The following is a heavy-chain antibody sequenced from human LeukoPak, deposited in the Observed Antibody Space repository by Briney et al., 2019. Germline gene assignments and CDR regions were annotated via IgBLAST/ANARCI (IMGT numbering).Heavy chain of an antibody. CDR1: GYTFTRHY. CDR2: INPSGGST. CDR3: ARERGVAVAGEGVDP. D-gene: IGHD6-19*01. J-gene: IGHJ5*02. V-gene: IGHV1-46*01. Sequence: ASVKVSCKASGYTFTRHYIQWVRQVPGQGLEWMGIINPSGGSTSYAQKFQGRVTLTRDTSTSTVYMELSSLRSEDTAVYYCARERGVAVAGEGVDPWGQGTLVTVSS.